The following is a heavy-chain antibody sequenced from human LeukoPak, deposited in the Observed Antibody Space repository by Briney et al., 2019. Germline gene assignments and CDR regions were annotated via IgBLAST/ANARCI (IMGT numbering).Heavy chain of an antibody. V-gene: IGHV1-18*01. J-gene: IGHJ4*02. CDR2: ISAYNGNT. D-gene: IGHD3-3*01. Sequence: ASVKVSCKASGYTFTSYGISWVRQAPGQGLEWMGRISAYNGNTNYAQKLQGRVTTTTDTSTSTAYMELRSLRSDDTAVYYCARDEDDFWSAYYSSAGYWGQGTLVTVSS. CDR1: GYTFTSYG. CDR3: ARDEDDFWSAYYSSAGY.